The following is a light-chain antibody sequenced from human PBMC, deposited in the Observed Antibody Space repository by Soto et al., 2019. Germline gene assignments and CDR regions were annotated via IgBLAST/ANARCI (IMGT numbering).Light chain of an antibody. CDR2: GAS. CDR1: QSVSSSY. CDR3: QQYGSSPPVT. J-gene: IGKJ5*01. Sequence: EIVLTQSPGTLSLSPGERATLSCRASQSVSSSYLAWYQQKPGQAPRLLIYGASGRATGIPDRFSGSVSGTDVTLTISRLEPEDFAVYYCQQYGSSPPVTFGQGTRLEIK. V-gene: IGKV3-20*01.